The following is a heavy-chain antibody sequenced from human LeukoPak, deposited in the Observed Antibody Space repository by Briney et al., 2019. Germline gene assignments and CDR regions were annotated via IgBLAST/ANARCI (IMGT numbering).Heavy chain of an antibody. J-gene: IGHJ6*03. CDR1: GYTFTSYD. D-gene: IGHD6-13*01. Sequence: GASVKVSCKASGYTFTSYDVNWVRQATGQGLEWMGWMNPNSGNTGYAQKFQGRVTMTRNTSISTAYMELSSLRSEDTAVYYCARGQVSSSWYYYYYMDVWGKGTTVTISS. CDR2: MNPNSGNT. V-gene: IGHV1-8*01. CDR3: ARGQVSSSWYYYYYMDV.